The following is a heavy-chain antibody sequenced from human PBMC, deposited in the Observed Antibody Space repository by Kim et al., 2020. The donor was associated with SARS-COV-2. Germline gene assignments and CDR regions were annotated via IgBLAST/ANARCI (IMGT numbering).Heavy chain of an antibody. D-gene: IGHD1-1*01. CDR3: ARGHYNWNDATNAFDI. CDR2: IYYSGST. J-gene: IGHJ3*02. Sequence: SETLSLTCTVSGGSISSYYWSWIRQPPGKGLEWIGYIYYSGSTNYNPSLKSRVTISVDTSKNQFSLKLSSVTAADTAVYYCARGHYNWNDATNAFDIWGQGTMVTVSS. V-gene: IGHV4-59*13. CDR1: GGSISSYY.